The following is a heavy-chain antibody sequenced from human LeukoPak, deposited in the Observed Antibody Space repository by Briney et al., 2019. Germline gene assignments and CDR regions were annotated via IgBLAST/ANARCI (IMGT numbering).Heavy chain of an antibody. V-gene: IGHV4-34*01. D-gene: IGHD2-2*01. CDR1: GGSFSGYY. CDR3: ASIPGGRYCSSTSCYRAGHYYGMDV. J-gene: IGHJ6*02. Sequence: PSETLSLTCAVYGGSFSGYYWSWIRQPPGKGLERIGEINHSGSTNYNPSLKSRVTISVDTSKNQFSLKLSSVTAADTAVYYCASIPGGRYCSSTSCYRAGHYYGMDVWGQGTTVTVSS. CDR2: INHSGST.